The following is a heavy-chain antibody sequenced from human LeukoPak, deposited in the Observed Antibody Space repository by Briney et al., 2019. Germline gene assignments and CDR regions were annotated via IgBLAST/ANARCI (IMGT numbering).Heavy chain of an antibody. J-gene: IGHJ4*02. CDR1: GYTLTELS. CDR2: FDPEDGET. CDR3: ATAKYYYGSGSYWSLDY. Sequence: ASVKVSCKVSGYTLTELSMHWVRQAPGKGLEWMGGFDPEDGETIYAQKFQGRVTMTEDTSTDTAYMELSSLRSEDTAVYYCATAKYYYGSGSYWSLDYWGQGTLVTVSS. V-gene: IGHV1-24*01. D-gene: IGHD3-10*01.